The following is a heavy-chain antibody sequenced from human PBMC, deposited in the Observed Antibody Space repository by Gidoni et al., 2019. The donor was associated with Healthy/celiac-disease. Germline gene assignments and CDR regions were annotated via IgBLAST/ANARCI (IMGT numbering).Heavy chain of an antibody. Sequence: EVQLVESGGGLVKPGRSLRLSCTASGFPFGDYAMSWFRQAPGKGLEWVVFIRSKAYDGTTEYAASVNGRFTISRDESKSIAYLQMNSLKTEDTAVYYCTRDLDIDYGGKPDYWGQGTLVTVSS. D-gene: IGHD4-17*01. CDR1: GFPFGDYA. J-gene: IGHJ4*02. V-gene: IGHV3-49*05. CDR2: IRSKAYDGTT. CDR3: TRDLDIDYGGKPDY.